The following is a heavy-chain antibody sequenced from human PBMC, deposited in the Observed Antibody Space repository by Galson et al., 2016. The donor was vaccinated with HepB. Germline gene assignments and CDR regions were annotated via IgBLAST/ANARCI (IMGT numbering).Heavy chain of an antibody. Sequence: SLRLSCAASGFIFSNYALGWVRQAPGKGLEWVSAINFSGDDPYYADSVKGRFTISRANSKNTVFLQMNSLRAEDTALYYCARSLSNYFDYWGQGTLVTVSS. V-gene: IGHV3-23*01. CDR1: GFIFSNYA. CDR3: ARSLSNYFDY. CDR2: INFSGDDP. J-gene: IGHJ4*02.